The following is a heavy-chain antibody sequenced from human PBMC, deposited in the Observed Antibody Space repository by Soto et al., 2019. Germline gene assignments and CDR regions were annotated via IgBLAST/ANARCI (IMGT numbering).Heavy chain of an antibody. V-gene: IGHV3-23*01. CDR1: GFTFRSFT. CDR2: INNSGGST. D-gene: IGHD2-2*01. Sequence: EVQLLEFGGGLVQPGGSLRLSCAASGFTFRSFTMAWVRQAPGKGLEWVSTINNSGGSTYYADSVKGRFTISRDNSKNTLYLEMNSLGAEDTAVYFCAKEPEMPGRGLDYWGQGTLVTVSS. J-gene: IGHJ4*02. CDR3: AKEPEMPGRGLDY.